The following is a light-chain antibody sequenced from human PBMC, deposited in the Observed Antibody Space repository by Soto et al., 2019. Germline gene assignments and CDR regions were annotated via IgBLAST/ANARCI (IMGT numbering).Light chain of an antibody. V-gene: IGLV2-14*03. CDR3: SSYTTSGTLV. Sequence: QSALTQPASVSGSPGQSIIISCTGTSSDVGSYNYVSWYQHHPGKAPKFMIYDVSNRPSGVSNRFSGSKSGNTASLTISGLQAEYEADYSCSSYTTSGTLVFGSGTKLTVL. CDR1: SSDVGSYNY. J-gene: IGLJ1*01. CDR2: DVS.